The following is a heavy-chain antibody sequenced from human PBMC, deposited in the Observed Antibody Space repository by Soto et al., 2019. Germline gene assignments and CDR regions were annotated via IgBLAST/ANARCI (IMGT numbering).Heavy chain of an antibody. Sequence: SETLSLTCTVSGGSMSGNHWSWIRQPPGKGLEWIGYIFYSGSTNYNPSLKSRVTISVETSKNQFSLKLTSVTAADTAVYFCARGGWYVDYWGQGTLVTVSS. CDR3: ARGGWYVDY. D-gene: IGHD6-19*01. CDR1: GGSMSGNH. CDR2: IFYSGST. V-gene: IGHV4-59*01. J-gene: IGHJ4*02.